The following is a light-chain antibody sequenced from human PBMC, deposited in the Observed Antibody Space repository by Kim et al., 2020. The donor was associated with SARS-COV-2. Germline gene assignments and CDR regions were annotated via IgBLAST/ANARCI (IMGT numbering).Light chain of an antibody. V-gene: IGKV3-11*01. CDR2: DAS. Sequence: EIVLTQSPATLSLSPGEGATLSCRASQSINTYLAWYQQKPGQPPRLLIYDASNRATGIPARFSGSGSGTDFTLTISSLEPEDFAVYYCHQRSTWPITFGEGTKLEI. CDR1: QSINTY. J-gene: IGKJ2*01. CDR3: HQRSTWPIT.